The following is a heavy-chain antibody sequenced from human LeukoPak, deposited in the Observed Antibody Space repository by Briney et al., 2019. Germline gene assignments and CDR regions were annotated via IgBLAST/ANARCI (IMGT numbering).Heavy chain of an antibody. D-gene: IGHD3-10*01. CDR1: GGSISSSSYY. V-gene: IGHV4-39*07. CDR3: ARDPYGSGIYDY. Sequence: SETLSLTCTVSGGSISSSSYYWGWIRQPPGKGLEWIGSIYYSGSTYYNPSLKSRVTISVDTSKNQFSLKLSSVTAADRAVYYCARDPYGSGIYDYWGQGTLVTVSS. J-gene: IGHJ4*02. CDR2: IYYSGST.